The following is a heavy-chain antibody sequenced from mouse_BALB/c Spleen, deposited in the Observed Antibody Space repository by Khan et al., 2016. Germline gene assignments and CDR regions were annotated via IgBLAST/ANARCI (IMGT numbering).Heavy chain of an antibody. V-gene: IGHV4-1*02. J-gene: IGHJ4*01. CDR3: ARPDDVGTMDY. CDR2: INLDSSTI. D-gene: IGHD2-3*01. Sequence: EVKLLESGGGLVQPGRSLKLSCAASGFDFSRYWLSWVRQAPGKGLEWIGEINLDSSTINYTPSLKDKFIISRDNAKNTLYLQMSKVRSEDTALYYCARPDDVGTMDYWGQGTSVTVSS. CDR1: GFDFSRYW.